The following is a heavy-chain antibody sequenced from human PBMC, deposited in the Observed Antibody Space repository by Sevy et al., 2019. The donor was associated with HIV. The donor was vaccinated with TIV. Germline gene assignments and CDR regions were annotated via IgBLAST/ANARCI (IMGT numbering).Heavy chain of an antibody. CDR3: AKDSWSGSYFGNFDY. D-gene: IGHD1-26*01. CDR2: ISWNSGSK. J-gene: IGHJ4*02. V-gene: IGHV3-9*01. Sequence: GGYLRLSCAASGFTFDDYAMHWVRQAPGKGLEWVSGISWNSGSKAYADSVKGRFTISRDNAKNSLYLQMNNLRAGDTALYYCAKDSWSGSYFGNFDYWGQGTLVTVSS. CDR1: GFTFDDYA.